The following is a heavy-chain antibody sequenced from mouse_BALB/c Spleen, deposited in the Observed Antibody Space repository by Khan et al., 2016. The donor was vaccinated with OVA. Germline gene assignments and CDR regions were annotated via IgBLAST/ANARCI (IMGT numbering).Heavy chain of an antibody. CDR3: ARSGGNFHWYFDV. CDR1: GFTFSSFG. CDR2: ISSGSSTI. V-gene: IGHV5-17*02. Sequence: EVQGVESGGGLVQPGGSRKLSCAASGFTFSSFGMHWVRQAPKKGLEWVAYISSGSSTIYYVDTVKGRFTISRDNPKNTLFLQMTSLRSEDTARYYCARSGGNFHWYFDVWGAGTSVTVSS. J-gene: IGHJ1*01. D-gene: IGHD2-1*01.